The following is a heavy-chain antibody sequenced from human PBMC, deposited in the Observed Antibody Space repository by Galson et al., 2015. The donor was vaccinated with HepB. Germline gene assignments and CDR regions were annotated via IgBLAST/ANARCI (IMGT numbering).Heavy chain of an antibody. CDR1: GYTFTSYG. V-gene: IGHV1-18*01. Sequence: SVKVSCKASGYTFTSYGISWVRQAPGQGLEWMGWISAYNGNTNYAQKLQGRVTMTTDTSTSTAYMELRSLRSDDTAVYYCARAEEGLRFLEWLAHNTDYYYYYMDVWGKGTTVTVSS. CDR3: ARAEEGLRFLEWLAHNTDYYYYYMDV. D-gene: IGHD3-3*01. J-gene: IGHJ6*03. CDR2: ISAYNGNT.